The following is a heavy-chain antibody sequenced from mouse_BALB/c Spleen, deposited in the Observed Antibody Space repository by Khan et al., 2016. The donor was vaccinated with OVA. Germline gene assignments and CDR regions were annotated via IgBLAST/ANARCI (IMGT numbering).Heavy chain of an antibody. D-gene: IGHD2-14*01. CDR2: MNYDGAH. V-gene: IGHV3-6*02. J-gene: IGHJ3*01. Sequence: EVQLQESGPGLVKPSQSLSLTCSVTGYSITSGYYWNWIRQFPGNKLEWMGYMNYDGAHNNNPSPRNRISIPRDTPNNKFFLQLNSLTTEDTATYDCARAYFRYDETWFASWGQETLVTVSA. CDR3: ARAYFRYDETWFAS. CDR1: GYSITSGYY.